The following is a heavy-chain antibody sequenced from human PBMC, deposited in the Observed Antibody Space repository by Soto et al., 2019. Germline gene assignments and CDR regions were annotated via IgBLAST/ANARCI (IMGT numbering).Heavy chain of an antibody. D-gene: IGHD6-19*01. V-gene: IGHV3-23*01. CDR2: ISGSGGST. CDR3: ANLAVAGTCFDY. CDR1: GFTFSSYA. J-gene: IGHJ4*02. Sequence: TGGSLRLSCAASGFTFSSYAMSWVRQAPGKGLEWVSAISGSGGSTYYADSVKGRFTISRDNSKNTLYLQMNSLRAEDTAVYYCANLAVAGTCFDYWGQGTLVTVSS.